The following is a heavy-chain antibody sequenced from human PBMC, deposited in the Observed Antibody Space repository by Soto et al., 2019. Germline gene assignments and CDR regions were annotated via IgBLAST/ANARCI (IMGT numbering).Heavy chain of an antibody. CDR2: ISGSGGST. CDR3: ANRYGSGRSPFDY. J-gene: IGHJ4*02. D-gene: IGHD3-10*01. CDR1: GFTFSSYA. Sequence: GGSLRLSCAASGFTFSSYAMSWVRQAPGKGLEWVSAISGSGGSTYYADSVKGRFTISRDNSKNTLYLQMNSLRAEDTAVYYCANRYGSGRSPFDYWGKGTLVTVSS. V-gene: IGHV3-23*01.